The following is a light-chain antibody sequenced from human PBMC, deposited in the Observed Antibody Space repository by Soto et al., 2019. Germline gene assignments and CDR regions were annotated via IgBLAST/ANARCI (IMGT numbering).Light chain of an antibody. CDR3: QQYNSYLYT. CDR1: QSISSW. CDR2: KAS. V-gene: IGKV1-5*03. J-gene: IGKJ2*01. Sequence: DIQMTHSPSTLTAAVGDRFTITCRASQSISSWLAWYQQKPGKAPKLQIYKASSLESGVPSRFSGSGSGTEFTLTISSLQPDDFATYYCQQYNSYLYTFGQGTKVDIK.